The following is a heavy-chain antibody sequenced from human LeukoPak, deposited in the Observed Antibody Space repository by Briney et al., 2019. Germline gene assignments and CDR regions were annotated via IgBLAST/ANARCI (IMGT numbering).Heavy chain of an antibody. CDR2: ISNSGGIV. Sequence: GGSLRLSCAASGSTLSDAYMTWIRQTPGKGLEWVSFISNSGGIVYYADSVKGRFTISRDNAKNSLYLQMNSLRAEDTAVYYCGRGHWGLDYWGQGTLVTVS. D-gene: IGHD7-27*01. J-gene: IGHJ4*02. CDR3: GRGHWGLDY. V-gene: IGHV3-11*04. CDR1: GSTLSDAY.